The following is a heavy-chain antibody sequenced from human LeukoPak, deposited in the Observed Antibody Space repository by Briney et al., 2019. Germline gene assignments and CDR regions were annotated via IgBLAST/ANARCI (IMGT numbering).Heavy chain of an antibody. D-gene: IGHD6-13*01. Sequence: SETLSLTCTVSGGSISSYYWSWIRQPPGKGLEWIGYIYYSGSTNYNPSLKSRVTISVDTSKNQFSLKLSSVTAADTAVYYCARLEIAAATLFDYWGQGTLVTVSS. V-gene: IGHV4-59*08. CDR2: IYYSGST. CDR3: ARLEIAAATLFDY. CDR1: GGSISSYY. J-gene: IGHJ4*02.